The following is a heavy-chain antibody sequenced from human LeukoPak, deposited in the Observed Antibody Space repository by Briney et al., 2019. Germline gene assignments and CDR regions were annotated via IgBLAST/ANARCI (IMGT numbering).Heavy chain of an antibody. CDR1: GYTFTSYY. Sequence: ASVKVSCKASGYTFTSYYMHWVRQAPGQGLEWMGIINPSGGSTSYAQKFQGRVTMTRDMSTSTVYMELSSLRSEDTAVYYCARGSLLEWLRDYYYYYMDVWGKGTTVTVSS. D-gene: IGHD3-3*01. J-gene: IGHJ6*03. V-gene: IGHV1-46*01. CDR3: ARGSLLEWLRDYYYYYMDV. CDR2: INPSGGST.